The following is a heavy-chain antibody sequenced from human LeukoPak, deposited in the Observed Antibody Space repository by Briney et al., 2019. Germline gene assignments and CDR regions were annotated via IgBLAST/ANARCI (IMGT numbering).Heavy chain of an antibody. V-gene: IGHV3-53*01. J-gene: IGHJ6*02. CDR3: ARGYCSNTSCNYYYAMDV. D-gene: IGHD2-2*01. CDR2: IYSGGST. Sequence: GGSLRLSCAASGFTVSNNYMSWVRQAPGKGLGWVSVIYSGGSTYYADSVKGRFTISRDNGKNTLYLQMNSLRAEDTAVYYCARGYCSNTSCNYYYAMDVWGQGTTVTVSS. CDR1: GFTVSNNY.